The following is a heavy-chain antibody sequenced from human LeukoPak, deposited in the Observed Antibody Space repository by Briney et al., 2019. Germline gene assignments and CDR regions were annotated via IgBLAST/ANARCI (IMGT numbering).Heavy chain of an antibody. Sequence: SQTLSLTCTASGGSISSGGYYWSWIRQHPGKGLEWIGYIYYSGSTYYNPSLKSRVTISVDTSKNQFSLKLSSVTAADTAVYYCARVYGDYSYNWFDPWGQGTLVTVSS. J-gene: IGHJ5*02. CDR3: ARVYGDYSYNWFDP. CDR2: IYYSGST. V-gene: IGHV4-31*03. D-gene: IGHD4-17*01. CDR1: GGSISSGGYY.